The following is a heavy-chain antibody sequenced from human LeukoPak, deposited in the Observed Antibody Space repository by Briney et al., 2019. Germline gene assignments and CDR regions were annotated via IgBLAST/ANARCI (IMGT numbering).Heavy chain of an antibody. V-gene: IGHV6-1*01. J-gene: IGHJ4*02. CDR2: TYYRSKWYN. CDR3: ARDKAIAGIFDY. Sequence: SQTLLLTCAISGDSVSSNSAAWNWIRQSPSRGLEWLGRTYYRSKWYNDYAVSVKSRVAINPDTSKNQFSLHLNSVTPEDTAVYYCARDKAIAGIFDYWGQGTLVTVSS. D-gene: IGHD2-15*01. CDR1: GDSVSSNSAA.